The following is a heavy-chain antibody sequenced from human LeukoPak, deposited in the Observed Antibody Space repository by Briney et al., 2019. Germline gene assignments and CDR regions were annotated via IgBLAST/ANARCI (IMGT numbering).Heavy chain of an antibody. V-gene: IGHV4-34*01. J-gene: IGHJ5*02. CDR2: INHSGST. CDR3: ARGRWSDP. Sequence: PSETLSLTCAVYGGSFSGYYWSWIRQPPGKGLGWIGEINHSGSTNYNPSLKSRVTISVDTSKNQFSLKLSSVTAADTAVYYCARGRWSDPWGQGTLVTVSS. CDR1: GGSFSGYY.